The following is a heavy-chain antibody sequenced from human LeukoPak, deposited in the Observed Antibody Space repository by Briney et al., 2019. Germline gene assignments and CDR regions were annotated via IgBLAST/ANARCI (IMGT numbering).Heavy chain of an antibody. J-gene: IGHJ6*02. CDR1: GGSISSGRYY. V-gene: IGHV4-61*02. CDR3: ARAFIAARPDYYYYGMDV. D-gene: IGHD6-6*01. CDR2: IYTSGST. Sequence: SETLSLTCTVSGGSISSGRYYWSWIRQPAGKGLEWIGRIYTSGSTNYNPSLKSRVTISVDTSKNQFSLKLSSVTAADTAVYYCARAFIAARPDYYYYGMDVWGQGTTVTVSS.